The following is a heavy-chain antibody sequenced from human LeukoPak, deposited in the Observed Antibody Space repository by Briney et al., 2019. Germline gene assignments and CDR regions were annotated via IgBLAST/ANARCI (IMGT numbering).Heavy chain of an antibody. Sequence: SQTLSLTCAISGDSVSSNSAAWTWIRQSPSRGLEWLGRTYYRSKWYNDYAVSVKSRIIINPDTSKNQFSLQLNSVTPEDTAVYYCARDGGTMTGHMYYFDHWGQGTLVTVSP. D-gene: IGHD1-1*01. CDR3: ARDGGTMTGHMYYFDH. V-gene: IGHV6-1*01. J-gene: IGHJ4*02. CDR2: TYYRSKWYN. CDR1: GDSVSSNSAA.